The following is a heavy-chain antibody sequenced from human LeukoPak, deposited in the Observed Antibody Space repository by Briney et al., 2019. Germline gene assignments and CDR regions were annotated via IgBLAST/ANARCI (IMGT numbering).Heavy chain of an antibody. CDR2: IKPDGGDK. D-gene: IGHD2-2*01. Sequence: GGSLRLSCAASGLTFNTYYMGWVRQAPGKGPEWVASIKPDGGDKYYVDSVRGRFTVSRDNAKNSLFLQMNSLRAEDTAVYYCASQTSAKAFDFWGQGTLVTVSS. CDR3: ASQTSAKAFDF. V-gene: IGHV3-7*05. CDR1: GLTFNTYY. J-gene: IGHJ4*02.